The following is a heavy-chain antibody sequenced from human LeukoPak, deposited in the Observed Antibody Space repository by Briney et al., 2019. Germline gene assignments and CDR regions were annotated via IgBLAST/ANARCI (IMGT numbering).Heavy chain of an antibody. J-gene: IGHJ4*02. V-gene: IGHV4-59*01. Sequence: SETLSLTCTVFGGSISTYFWSWIRQPPGKGLEWIGYMYSSGSTNYNPSLKSRVTISVDTSKNQFSLKLSSVTAADTAFYYCARGRGVTTAFDSWDQGTLVTVSS. D-gene: IGHD4-17*01. CDR2: MYSSGST. CDR1: GGSISTYF. CDR3: ARGRGVTTAFDS.